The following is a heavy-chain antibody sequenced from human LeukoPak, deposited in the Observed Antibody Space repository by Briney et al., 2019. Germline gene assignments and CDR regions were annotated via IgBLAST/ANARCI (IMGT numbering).Heavy chain of an antibody. CDR2: IYYSGST. J-gene: IGHJ4*02. V-gene: IGHV4-30-4*01. CDR3: ARGPYQLLWFGEPFDY. D-gene: IGHD3-10*01. CDR1: GGSISSGDYY. Sequence: PSETLSLTCTVSGGSISSGDYYWSWIRQPPGKGLEWIGYIYYSGSTYYNPPLKSRVTISVDTSKNQFSLKLSSVTAADTAVYYCARGPYQLLWFGEPFDYWGQGTLVTVSS.